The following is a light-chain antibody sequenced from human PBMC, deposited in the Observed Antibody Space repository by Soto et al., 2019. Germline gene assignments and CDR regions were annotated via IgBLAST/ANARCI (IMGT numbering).Light chain of an antibody. Sequence: AIQMTQSPSSLSASVGDRVTITCRASQGIRNDLGWYQQKPGKAPKLLIYAASSLQSGVPTRFRGSGSGTDFTLIISSLQPEDFATYYCLQDYNYPYTFGQGTKLEIK. CDR3: LQDYNYPYT. V-gene: IGKV1-6*01. J-gene: IGKJ2*01. CDR2: AAS. CDR1: QGIRND.